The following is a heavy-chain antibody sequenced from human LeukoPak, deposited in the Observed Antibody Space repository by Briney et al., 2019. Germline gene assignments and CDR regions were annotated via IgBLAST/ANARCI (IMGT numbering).Heavy chain of an antibody. V-gene: IGHV3-23*01. CDR1: GFTFSTYA. D-gene: IGHD4-23*01. Sequence: PTGGSLRLSCAASGFTFSTYALSWVRQAPGKGLEWVSSIRGSVGSTYYADSVKGRFAISRDNYRKMHYLQMNSLRAEDTAVYYCAKDVFGDYGGLDYWGQGTLVTVSS. J-gene: IGHJ4*02. CDR2: IRGSVGST. CDR3: AKDVFGDYGGLDY.